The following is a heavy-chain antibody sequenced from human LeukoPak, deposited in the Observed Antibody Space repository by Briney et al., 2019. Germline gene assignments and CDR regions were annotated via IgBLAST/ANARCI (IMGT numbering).Heavy chain of an antibody. Sequence: PGGSLRLSCAASGFTFSSYGMHWVRQAPGKGLEWVAVIWYDGSNKYYADSVKGRFTISRDNSKNTLYLQMNSLRAEDTAVYYCAREEAVATHGRGCFDYWGQGTLVTVSS. J-gene: IGHJ4*02. CDR1: GFTFSSYG. D-gene: IGHD2-8*01. CDR3: AREEAVATHGRGCFDY. V-gene: IGHV3-33*01. CDR2: IWYDGSNK.